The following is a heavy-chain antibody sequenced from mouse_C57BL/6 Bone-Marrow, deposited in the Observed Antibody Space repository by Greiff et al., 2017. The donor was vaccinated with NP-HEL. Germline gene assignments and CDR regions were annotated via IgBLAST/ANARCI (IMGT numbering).Heavy chain of an antibody. Sequence: QVQLKQSGPGLVQPSPSLSITCTVSGFSLTSYGVHWVRQSPGKGLEWLGVIWRGGSADYTASFMSRLSIIKDNSKSQVFFTMNRLQADDTAIYYCAKKQGNYGAMGCWGQGPSVTVSS. D-gene: IGHD1-1*01. CDR3: AKKQGNYGAMGC. CDR1: GFSLTSYG. J-gene: IGHJ4*01. CDR2: IWRGGSA. V-gene: IGHV2-5*01.